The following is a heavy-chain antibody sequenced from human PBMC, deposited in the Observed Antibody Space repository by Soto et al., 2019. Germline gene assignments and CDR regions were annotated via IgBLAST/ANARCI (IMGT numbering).Heavy chain of an antibody. J-gene: IGHJ4*02. CDR1: GGSISSSSYY. CDR2: IYYSGST. Sequence: QLQLQESGPGLVKPSETLSLTCTVSGGSISSSSYYWGWIRQPPGKGLEWIGSIYYSGSTYYNPSLKSRVTISVDTSKNQFSLKLSSVTAADTAVYYCARRITNPAGFDYWGQGTLVTVSS. CDR3: ARRITNPAGFDY. V-gene: IGHV4-39*01. D-gene: IGHD3-10*01.